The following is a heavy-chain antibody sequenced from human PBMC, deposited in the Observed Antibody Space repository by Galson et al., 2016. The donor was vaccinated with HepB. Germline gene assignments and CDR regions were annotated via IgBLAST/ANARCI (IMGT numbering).Heavy chain of an antibody. V-gene: IGHV3-11*06. J-gene: IGHJ5*02. CDR2: ISSSSTYT. CDR1: GFTFSDYY. D-gene: IGHD3-3*01. CDR3: ARARSVLFDP. Sequence: SLRLSCAASGFTFSDYYMSWIRQAPGKGLEWVSYISSSSTYTNYADSVKGRFTISRDNAKNSLYLQMNSLRAEETAVYYCARARSVLFDPWGQGTLVTVSS.